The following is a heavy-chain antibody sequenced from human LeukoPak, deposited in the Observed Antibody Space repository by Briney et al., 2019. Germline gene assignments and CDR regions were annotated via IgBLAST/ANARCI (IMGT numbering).Heavy chain of an antibody. J-gene: IGHJ4*02. Sequence: QPGGSLRLSCAASGFTFDDYAMHWVRQAPGKGLEWVSYISSTSSTIHYADSVKGRFTISRDNAKNSLYLQMNSLRDEDTAMYYCARDQISSSLYKEPLDYWGQGTLVTVSS. V-gene: IGHV3-48*02. CDR1: GFTFDDYA. D-gene: IGHD6-13*01. CDR3: ARDQISSSLYKEPLDY. CDR2: ISSTSSTI.